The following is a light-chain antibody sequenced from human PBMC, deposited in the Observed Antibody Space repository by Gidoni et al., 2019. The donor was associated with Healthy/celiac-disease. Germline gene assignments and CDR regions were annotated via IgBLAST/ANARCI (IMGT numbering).Light chain of an antibody. CDR2: AAS. CDR1: QSISSY. V-gene: IGKV1-39*01. CDR3: QQSYSTPMCS. J-gene: IGKJ2*04. Sequence: DIQMTQSPSSLSASVGDRVTITCRASQSISSYLNGYQHKPGKAPKLLIYAASSLQSGVPSRLSGSGSGTDFTLTISSLQPEDFATYYCQQSYSTPMCSFGQGTKLEIK.